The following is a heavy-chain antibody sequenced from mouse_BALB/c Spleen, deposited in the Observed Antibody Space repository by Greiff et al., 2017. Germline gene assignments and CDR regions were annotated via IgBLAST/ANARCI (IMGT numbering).Heavy chain of an antibody. V-gene: IGHV1S81*02. CDR1: GYTFTSYW. CDR3: AYYGSSYFDY. D-gene: IGHD1-1*01. J-gene: IGHJ2*01. CDR2: INPSNGRT. Sequence: VQLQQSGAELVKPGASVKLSCKASGYTFTSYWMHWVKQRPGQGLEWIGEINPSNGRTNYNEKFKSKATLTVDKSSSTAYMQLSSLTSEDSAVYYCAYYGSSYFDYWGQGTTLTVSS.